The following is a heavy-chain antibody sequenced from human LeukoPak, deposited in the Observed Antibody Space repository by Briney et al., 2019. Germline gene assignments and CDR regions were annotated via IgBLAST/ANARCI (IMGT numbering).Heavy chain of an antibody. CDR1: GGSISSGGYS. Sequence: PSETLSLTCAVSGGSISSGGYSWSWIRQPPGRGLEWIGYIYHNGNTYYSPSLKSRVTISVDRSKNQLSLKLSSVTAADTAMYYCASGGYSYGFDYWGQGTLVTVSS. V-gene: IGHV4-30-2*01. CDR3: ASGGYSYGFDY. CDR2: IYHNGNT. D-gene: IGHD5-18*01. J-gene: IGHJ4*02.